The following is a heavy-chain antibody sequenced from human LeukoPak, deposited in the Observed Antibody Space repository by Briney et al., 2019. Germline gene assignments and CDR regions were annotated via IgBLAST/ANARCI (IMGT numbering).Heavy chain of an antibody. CDR1: GGSISSYY. CDR3: ARTQYNWFDP. CDR2: IYYSGST. J-gene: IGHJ5*02. D-gene: IGHD4-11*01. V-gene: IGHV4-59*01. Sequence: PSETLSLTCTVSGGSISSYYWSWIRQSPGKGLEWIGYIYYSGSTNYNPSLKSRVTISVDTSKNQFSLKLSSVTAADTAVYYCARTQYNWFDPWGQGTLVTVSS.